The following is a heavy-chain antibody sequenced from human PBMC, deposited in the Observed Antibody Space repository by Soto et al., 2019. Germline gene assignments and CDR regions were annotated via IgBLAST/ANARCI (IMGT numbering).Heavy chain of an antibody. Sequence: EVQLVESGGGLIQPGGSLRLSCEASGFNVSSNYMSWVRQAPGKGLEWVSIINTGGNTHYADSVKGRFTISRDNSKNTVYLLMTRLRAEDTAVYYCTRDRGFDMWGQGTKVNFSS. CDR3: TRDRGFDM. V-gene: IGHV3-53*01. CDR1: GFNVSSNY. CDR2: INTGGNT. J-gene: IGHJ3*02.